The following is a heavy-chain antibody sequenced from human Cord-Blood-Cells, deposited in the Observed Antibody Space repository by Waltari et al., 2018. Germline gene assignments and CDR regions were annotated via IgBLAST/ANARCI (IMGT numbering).Heavy chain of an antibody. CDR2: INPNSGGT. V-gene: IGHV1-2*02. CDR3: ARALRYYDFWSGYLPLDY. D-gene: IGHD3-3*01. J-gene: IGHJ4*02. Sequence: QVQLVQSGAEVKKPGASVKVSCKASGYTFTGYYMHWVRQAPGQGREWMGWINPNSGGTNYAQKFQGRVTMTRDTSISTAYMELSRLRSDDTAVYYCARALRYYDFWSGYLPLDYWGQGTLVTVSS. CDR1: GYTFTGYY.